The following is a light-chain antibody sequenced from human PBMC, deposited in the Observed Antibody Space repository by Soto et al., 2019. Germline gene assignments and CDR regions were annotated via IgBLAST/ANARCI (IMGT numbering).Light chain of an antibody. J-gene: IGKJ4*01. CDR3: QHYNTWPLS. V-gene: IGKV1-27*01. Sequence: DTQMTQSPSSLSASVGDRVTITCRASQGIYNYLAWYQQKPGKVPKILIYAASSLVSGVPSRFSGSGSGTDFTLTISSLQPEDVATYYCQHYNTWPLSFGGGTKVEI. CDR2: AAS. CDR1: QGIYNY.